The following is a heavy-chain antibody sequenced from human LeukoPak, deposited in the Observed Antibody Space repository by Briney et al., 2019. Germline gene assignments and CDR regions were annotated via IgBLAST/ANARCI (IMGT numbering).Heavy chain of an antibody. CDR2: INPNSGGT. Sequence: ASVKVSCKASGYTFTGYYMHWVRRAPGQGLEWMGWINPNSGGTNYAQKFQGRVTMTRDTSISTAYMELSRLRSDDTAVYYCARDRYNWSYYYYYMDVWGKGTTVTISS. D-gene: IGHD1-20*01. CDR3: ARDRYNWSYYYYYMDV. V-gene: IGHV1-2*02. J-gene: IGHJ6*03. CDR1: GYTFTGYY.